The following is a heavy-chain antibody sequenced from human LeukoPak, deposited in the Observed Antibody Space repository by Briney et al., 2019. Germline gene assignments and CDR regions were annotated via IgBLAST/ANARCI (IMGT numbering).Heavy chain of an antibody. CDR3: AKDTL. V-gene: IGHV3-33*06. CDR2: IWYDGSNK. Sequence: GGSLRLSCAASGLTFSNYAMHWVRQAPGKGLEWVAVIWYDGSNKYYADSVKGRFTISRDNSKNTLYLQMNSLRAEDTAVYYCAKDTLGGQGTLVTVSS. CDR1: GLTFSNYA. J-gene: IGHJ4*02.